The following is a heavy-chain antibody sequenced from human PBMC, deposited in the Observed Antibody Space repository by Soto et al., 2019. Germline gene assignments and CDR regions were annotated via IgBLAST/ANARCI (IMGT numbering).Heavy chain of an antibody. J-gene: IGHJ5*02. CDR2: ISAYNGNT. CDR1: GYTFTSYG. CDR3: ARYYSGGSCYSCLFDL. Sequence: GASVKVSCKASGYTFTSYGISWVRQAPGQGLKWMGWISAYNGNTNYAQKLQGRVTMTTDTSTSTAYMELRSLRSDDTAVYYCARYYSGGSCYSCLFDLWGQGSLVTGSS. D-gene: IGHD2-15*01. V-gene: IGHV1-18*01.